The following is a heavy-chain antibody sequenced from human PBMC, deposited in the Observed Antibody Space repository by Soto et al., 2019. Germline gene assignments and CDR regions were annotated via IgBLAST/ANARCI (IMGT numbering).Heavy chain of an antibody. CDR2: FDPEDGET. V-gene: IGHV1-24*01. J-gene: IGHJ4*02. D-gene: IGHD3-3*01. CDR1: GATPSELS. Sequence: ASVQVSCKVSGATPSELSMYWVRQAPGKGLEWMGGFDPEDGETVYAQKFQGRVSMTDDTSTDTAYMELSSLRSEDTAVYYCAAPYTIGFQAYDFWGQGTLVTVSS. CDR3: AAPYTIGFQAYDF.